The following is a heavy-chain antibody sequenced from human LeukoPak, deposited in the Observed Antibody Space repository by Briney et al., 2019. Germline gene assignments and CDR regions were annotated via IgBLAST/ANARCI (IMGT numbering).Heavy chain of an antibody. CDR2: IYYSGST. CDR1: GGSISSSSYY. V-gene: IGHV4-39*07. D-gene: IGHD3-22*01. CDR3: ARRDKGGTRRNYYDSSGYYRI. J-gene: IGHJ4*02. Sequence: PSETLSLTCTVSGGSISSSSYYWGWIRQPPGKGLEWIGSIYYSGSTYYNPSLKSRVTISVDTSKNQFSLKLSSVTAADTAVYYCARRDKGGTRRNYYDSSGYYRIWGQGTLVTVSS.